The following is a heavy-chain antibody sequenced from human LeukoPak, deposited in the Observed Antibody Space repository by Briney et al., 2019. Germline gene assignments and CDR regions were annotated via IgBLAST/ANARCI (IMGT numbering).Heavy chain of an antibody. V-gene: IGHV3-15*01. CDR2: IKSKTDGGTT. CDR1: GFTFSNAW. D-gene: IGHD3-3*01. CDR3: TTDHRNDFWSGYYEPKTFDY. Sequence: GGSLRLSCAASGFTFSNAWMSWVRQAPGKGLEWVGRIKSKTDGGTTDYAAPVKGRFTISREDSKNTLYLQMNSLKTEDTAVYYCTTDHRNDFWSGYYEPKTFDYWGQGTLVTVSS. J-gene: IGHJ4*02.